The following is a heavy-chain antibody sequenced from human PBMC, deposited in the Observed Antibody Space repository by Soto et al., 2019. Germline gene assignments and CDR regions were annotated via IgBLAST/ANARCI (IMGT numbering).Heavy chain of an antibody. D-gene: IGHD2-8*02. CDR3: ARQNGYGTAWRVYFDH. V-gene: IGHV4-39*01. J-gene: IGHJ4*02. CDR2: INHRGTT. Sequence: SETLSLTCTVSDDSISNNDYYGGWIRQPPGQGLEWIASINHRGTTYYNPSLKSRLTISVDTSKRQFSMRLTSVTAADTAIYYCARQNGYGTAWRVYFDHWCQGLLVT. CDR1: DDSISNNDYY.